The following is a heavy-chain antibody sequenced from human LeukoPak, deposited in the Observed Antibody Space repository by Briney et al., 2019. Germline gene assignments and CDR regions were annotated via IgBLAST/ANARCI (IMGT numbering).Heavy chain of an antibody. CDR3: ARYTTSVDY. J-gene: IGHJ4*02. CDR2: IYYSGST. D-gene: IGHD1-26*01. CDR1: GGSISSYY. V-gene: IGHV4-59*01. Sequence: PSETLSLTCTVSGGSISSYYWSWIRQPPGKGLEWIGYIYYSGSTNYNPSLKSRDTISVDTSKNQFSLKLSSVTAADTAVYYCARYTTSVDYWGQGTLVTVSS.